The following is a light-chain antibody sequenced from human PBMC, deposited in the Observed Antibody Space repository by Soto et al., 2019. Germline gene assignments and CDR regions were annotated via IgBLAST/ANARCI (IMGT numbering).Light chain of an antibody. J-gene: IGKJ5*01. V-gene: IGKV1-33*01. CDR1: QDISNY. Sequence: DIQMTQSPSSLSASVGDRVTITCQAGQDISNYLNWYQQKPGKAPEFLIYDASNLQTGVPSRFSGSASGTDFTFAINSLQPEDFATYYCQQLFDSPITFGQGTRLEIK. CDR3: QQLFDSPIT. CDR2: DAS.